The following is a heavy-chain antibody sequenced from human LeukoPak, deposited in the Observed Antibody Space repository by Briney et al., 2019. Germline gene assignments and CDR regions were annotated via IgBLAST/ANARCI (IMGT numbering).Heavy chain of an antibody. CDR3: ARGIGITMVRGVIMGFDY. D-gene: IGHD3-10*01. J-gene: IGHJ4*02. V-gene: IGHV4-31*03. CDR2: YYYSGSN. Sequence: PSQTLSLTCTVSGGSISSGGYYWIWTPHPPGKGLEGIGYYYYSGSNYYNPSLKSRVTISVNTSKNQFSLKLSSVTAADMAVYYCARGIGITMVRGVIMGFDYWGQGTLVTVSS. CDR1: GGSISSGGYY.